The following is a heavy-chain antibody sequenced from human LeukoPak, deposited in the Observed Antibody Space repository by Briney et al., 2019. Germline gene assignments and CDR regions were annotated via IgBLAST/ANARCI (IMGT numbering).Heavy chain of an antibody. CDR2: IYSGGST. V-gene: IGHV3-66*01. J-gene: IGHJ4*02. D-gene: IGHD3-9*01. CDR1: GFTVSSNF. CDR3: ALGLVTDY. Sequence: GGSLRLSCAAPGFTVSSNFMSWVRQAPGKGLEWVSVIYSGGSTYYADSVKGRFTISRDNPKNTLYLQINSLRVEDTAVYYCALGLVTDYWGQGTLVTVSS.